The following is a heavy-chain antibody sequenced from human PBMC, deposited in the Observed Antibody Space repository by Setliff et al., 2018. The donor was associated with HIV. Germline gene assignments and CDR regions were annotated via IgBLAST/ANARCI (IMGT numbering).Heavy chain of an antibody. J-gene: IGHJ3*01. CDR1: GASISSGGYY. Sequence: PSETLSLTCNVSGASISSGGYYWNWIRQRPGKGLEWIGYILDSGSTYYNPSLRGRLSMSIDTSANQFSVELTSVTAADTALYFCARVPNWGSAPFAYDVWGLGTMVTFSS. V-gene: IGHV4-31*03. D-gene: IGHD7-27*01. CDR2: ILDSGST. CDR3: ARVPNWGSAPFAYDV.